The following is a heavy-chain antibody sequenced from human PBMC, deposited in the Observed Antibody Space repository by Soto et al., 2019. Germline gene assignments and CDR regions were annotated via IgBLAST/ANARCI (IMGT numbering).Heavy chain of an antibody. CDR1: GFTFSSYA. V-gene: IGHV3-23*01. CDR2: ISGSGGST. J-gene: IGHJ5*02. Sequence: EVQLLESGGGLVQPGGSLRLSCAASGFTFSSYAMSWVRQAPGKGLEWVSAISGSGGSTYYADSVQGRFTISRDNSKNTLYLQMTSLRAEDTAVYYCAKDGGIVGAWYWFDPWGQGNLVTVSS. CDR3: AKDGGIVGAWYWFDP. D-gene: IGHD1-26*01.